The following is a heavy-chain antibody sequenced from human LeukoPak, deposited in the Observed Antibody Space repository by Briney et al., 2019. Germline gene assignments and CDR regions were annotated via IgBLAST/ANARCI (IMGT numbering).Heavy chain of an antibody. CDR2: MYSGGDT. V-gene: IGHV3-53*01. CDR1: GVTVSDNY. Sequence: GGSLRLSCAASGVTVSDNYMSWVRQAPGKGLEWVSVMYSGGDTYYANSVKGRFTFSRDISKNTLYLQMNDLRTEDTAMYYCARDAPQVPAAGVLASWGQGTLVVVSS. D-gene: IGHD6-13*01. J-gene: IGHJ5*02. CDR3: ARDAPQVPAAGVLAS.